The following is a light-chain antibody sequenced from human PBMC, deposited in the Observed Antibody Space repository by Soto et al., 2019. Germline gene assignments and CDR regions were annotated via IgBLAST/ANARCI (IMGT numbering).Light chain of an antibody. CDR1: QSVRTY. Sequence: DIQMTQSPSSLSASVGDTVTITCRASQSVRTYLNWYHQKPGKAPELLIYAASSLQSGVPSRFSGSGSGTDFTLTVRGLQTEDYANYYCQQSYSTPFTFGPGTKVDLK. V-gene: IGKV1-39*01. CDR2: AAS. CDR3: QQSYSTPFT. J-gene: IGKJ3*01.